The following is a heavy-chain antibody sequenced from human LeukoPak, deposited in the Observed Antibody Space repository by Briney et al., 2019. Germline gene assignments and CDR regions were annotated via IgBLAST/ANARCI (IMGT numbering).Heavy chain of an antibody. CDR1: GFTFSNYW. CDR3: ARSNYVFDL. V-gene: IGHV3-74*01. D-gene: IGHD4-11*01. Sequence: GGSLRLSCAASGFTFSNYWMHWVRQTPGKGLVWVSRISSDGSTTDYADSVRGRFTISRDNAKNTLYLQMNSLRAEDTAVYYCARSNYVFDLWGRGTLVTVSS. CDR2: ISSDGSTT. J-gene: IGHJ2*01.